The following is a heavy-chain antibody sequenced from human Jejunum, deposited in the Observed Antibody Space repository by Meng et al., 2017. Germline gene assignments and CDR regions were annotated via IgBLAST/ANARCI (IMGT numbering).Heavy chain of an antibody. CDR1: GFTFSSDW. D-gene: IGHD3-16*01. J-gene: IGHJ4*02. V-gene: IGHV3-7*01. Sequence: GESLKISCVASGFTFSSDWMSWFRQAPGKGLEWVANINQDGREKYSVDSMKGRFTISRDNAKNSLYLQMNSLRAEDTAVYYCARDWGRYWGQETLVTVSS. CDR2: INQDGREK. CDR3: ARDWGRY.